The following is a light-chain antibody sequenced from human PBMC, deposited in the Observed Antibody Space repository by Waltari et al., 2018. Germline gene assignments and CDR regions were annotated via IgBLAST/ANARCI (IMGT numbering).Light chain of an antibody. CDR1: QSVSSY. J-gene: IGKJ4*01. Sequence: EIVLTQSPATLSLSPGERATLSCRSSQSVSSYLALYQQKPGQAPRLLIYDASSRATGIPARFSGSGSGTDFTLTISSLEPEDFAVYYCQHRSNWPLTFGGGTKVEIK. V-gene: IGKV3-11*01. CDR2: DAS. CDR3: QHRSNWPLT.